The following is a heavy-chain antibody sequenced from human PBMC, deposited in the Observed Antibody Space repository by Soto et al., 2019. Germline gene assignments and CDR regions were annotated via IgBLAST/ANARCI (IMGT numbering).Heavy chain of an antibody. D-gene: IGHD1-7*01. CDR2: ISAYNGNT. V-gene: IGHV1-18*01. Sequence: ASVKVSCKASGYTFTSYGISWVRQAPGQGLEWMGWISAYNGNTNYAQKLQGRVTMTTDTSTSTAYMELRSLRSDDTAVYYCARDLTGTTAPGWFDPWGQGTQVTVSS. CDR3: ARDLTGTTAPGWFDP. J-gene: IGHJ5*02. CDR1: GYTFTSYG.